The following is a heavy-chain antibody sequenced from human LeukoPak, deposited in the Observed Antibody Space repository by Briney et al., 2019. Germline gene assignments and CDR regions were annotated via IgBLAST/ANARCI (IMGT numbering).Heavy chain of an antibody. CDR2: INHSGST. D-gene: IGHD2-2*01. CDR3: ARGVVVVPAAMGPHFDY. V-gene: IGHV4-34*01. Sequence: PSETLSLTCAVYGGSFSGYYWSWIRQPPGKGLEWIGEINHSGSTNYNPSLKSRVTISVDTSKNQFSLKLSSVIAADTAVYYCARGVVVVPAAMGPHFDYWGQGTLVTVSS. CDR1: GGSFSGYY. J-gene: IGHJ4*02.